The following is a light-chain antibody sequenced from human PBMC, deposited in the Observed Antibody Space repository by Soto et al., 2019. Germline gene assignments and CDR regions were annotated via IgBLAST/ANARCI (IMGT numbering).Light chain of an antibody. Sequence: EIVLTQSPATLSLSPGERATLSCGASQSVSRSYLAWYQQKPGLAPRLLMYDASSRATGIPDRFSGSGSGTDFTLTISRLEPEDFEVYYCPQYGSSPYTFGQGTKMEIK. V-gene: IGKV3D-20*01. J-gene: IGKJ2*01. CDR3: PQYGSSPYT. CDR2: DAS. CDR1: QSVSRSY.